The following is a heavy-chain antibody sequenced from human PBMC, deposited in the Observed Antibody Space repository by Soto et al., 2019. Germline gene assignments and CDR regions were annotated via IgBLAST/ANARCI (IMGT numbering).Heavy chain of an antibody. Sequence: EASVKVSCKTSGYTLTRYGISWVRQAPGQGLEWMGWISAYNGNTNYAQKLQGRVTMTTDTSTSTAYMELRSLRSDDTAVYYCARELICGAYFDYWGEGTLVTGSS. CDR3: ARELICGAYFDY. J-gene: IGHJ4*02. CDR2: ISAYNGNT. CDR1: GYTLTRYG. D-gene: IGHD3-16*01. V-gene: IGHV1-18*01.